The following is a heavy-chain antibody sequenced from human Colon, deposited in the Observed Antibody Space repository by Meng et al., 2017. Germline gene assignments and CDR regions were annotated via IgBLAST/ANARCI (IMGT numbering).Heavy chain of an antibody. Sequence: ESLKISCAASGFTFDDYGMSWVRQAPGKGLEWVSGINWNGGSTGHPDSVKGRFTISRDNAKNSLYLQMNSLRAEDTALYYCARDIRRSGWYDDAFDIWGQGTMVTVSS. CDR2: INWNGGST. J-gene: IGHJ3*02. D-gene: IGHD6-19*01. CDR1: GFTFDDYG. CDR3: ARDIRRSGWYDDAFDI. V-gene: IGHV3-20*04.